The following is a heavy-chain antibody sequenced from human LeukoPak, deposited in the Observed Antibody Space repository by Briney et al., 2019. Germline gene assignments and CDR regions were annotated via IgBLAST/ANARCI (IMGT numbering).Heavy chain of an antibody. CDR2: ISSLSGTI. V-gene: IGHV3-48*01. Sequence: GRSLRLSCAASGFTFSSYSMNWVRQAPGKGLEWVSYISSLSGTINYADSVKGRFIISRDNAKNSMFPQMNSLRAEDTAVYYCAREEAAVNDYWGQGTLVTVSS. J-gene: IGHJ4*02. CDR3: AREEAAVNDY. CDR1: GFTFSSYS. D-gene: IGHD4-23*01.